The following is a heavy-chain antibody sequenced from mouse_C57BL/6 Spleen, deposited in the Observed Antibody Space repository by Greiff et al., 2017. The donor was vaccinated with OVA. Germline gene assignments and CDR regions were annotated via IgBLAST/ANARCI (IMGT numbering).Heavy chain of an antibody. CDR1: GFTFSSYA. J-gene: IGHJ4*01. D-gene: IGHD3-2*02. V-gene: IGHV5-9-1*02. CDR3: TRQLRLSYAMDY. Sequence: EVKLMESGEGLVKPGGSLKLSCAASGFTFSSYAMSWVRQTPEKRLEWVAYISSGGDYIYYADTVKGRFTISRDNARNTLYLQMSSLKSEDTAMYYCTRQLRLSYAMDYWGQGTSVTVSS. CDR2: ISSGGDYI.